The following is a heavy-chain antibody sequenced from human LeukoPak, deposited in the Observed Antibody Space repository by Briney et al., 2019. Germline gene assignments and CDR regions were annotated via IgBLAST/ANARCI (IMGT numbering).Heavy chain of an antibody. V-gene: IGHV1-69*06. J-gene: IGHJ6*03. CDR2: IIPIFHTT. Sequence: SVKVSCKASGGTFSNYAISWVRQAPGQGLEWMGGIIPIFHTTDYAQKFQGRVTITADKSTTTAYMELSSLKSEDTAVYYCARPRFPYYRLSGPDYYYMDVWGKGTTVTVSS. CDR3: ARPRFPYYRLSGPDYYYMDV. CDR1: GGTFSNYA. D-gene: IGHD3-10*01.